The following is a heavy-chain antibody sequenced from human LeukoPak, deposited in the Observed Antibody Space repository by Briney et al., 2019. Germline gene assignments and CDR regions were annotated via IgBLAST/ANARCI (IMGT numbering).Heavy chain of an antibody. Sequence: TSETLSLTCTVSGGSISSYYWSWIRQPPGKGLEWIGYIYYSGSTNYNPSLKSRVTISVDTSKNQFSLKLSSVTAADTAVYYCARATYGGYCLDVWGEGTTVTVSS. CDR1: GGSISSYY. CDR3: ARATYGGYCLDV. D-gene: IGHD4/OR15-4a*01. V-gene: IGHV4-59*01. CDR2: IYYSGST. J-gene: IGHJ6*04.